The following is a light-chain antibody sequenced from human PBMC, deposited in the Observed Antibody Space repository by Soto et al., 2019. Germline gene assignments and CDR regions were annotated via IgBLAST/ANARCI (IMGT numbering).Light chain of an antibody. CDR3: QQSYSLPIT. V-gene: IGKV1-9*01. Sequence: VGDRVTITCRASQGITTYLAWYQQKPGKAPKLLIYAASALQSGVPSRFSGSGSGTDFILTISSLQPEDFATYYCQQSYSLPITFGQGTRLEIK. J-gene: IGKJ5*01. CDR2: AAS. CDR1: QGITTY.